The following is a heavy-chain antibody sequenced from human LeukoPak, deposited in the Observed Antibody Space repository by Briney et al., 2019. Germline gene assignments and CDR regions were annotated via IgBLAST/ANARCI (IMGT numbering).Heavy chain of an antibody. CDR3: ARHAAYCGGDCYPFDY. CDR2: IDPSDSYT. J-gene: IGHJ4*02. Sequence: GESLKISCKGSGYSFTSYWISWVRQMPGKGLEWMGRIDPSDSYTNYSPPFQGHVTISADKSISTAYLQWSSLKASDTAMYYCARHAAYCGGDCYPFDYWGQGTLVTVSS. D-gene: IGHD2-21*02. CDR1: GYSFTSYW. V-gene: IGHV5-10-1*01.